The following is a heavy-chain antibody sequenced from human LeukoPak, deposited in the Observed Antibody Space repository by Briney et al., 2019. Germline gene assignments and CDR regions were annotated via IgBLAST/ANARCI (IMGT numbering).Heavy chain of an antibody. V-gene: IGHV1-18*01. CDR3: ARDIDNGDYVVY. D-gene: IGHD4-17*01. CDR1: GYTFSNYG. CDR2: ISVYNGDT. J-gene: IGHJ4*02. Sequence: ASVKVSCKASGYTFSNYGVSWVRQAPGQGLEWMGWISVYNGDTNYAQKLQGRVTMTTDTSTSTAYMEVRSLRSDDTAVYYCARDIDNGDYVVYWGQGTLVTVSS.